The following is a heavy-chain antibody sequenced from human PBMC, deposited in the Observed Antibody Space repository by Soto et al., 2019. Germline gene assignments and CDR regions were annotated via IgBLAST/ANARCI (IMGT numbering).Heavy chain of an antibody. Sequence: PGGSLRLSCAASGFTFTNYLMTWVRQAPGKGLEWVSSIDKGGGDTYYADSVKGRFTISRDNSKNTLYLQMNGLRAEDTALYYCAKDAYSSSWYFWGQGTLVTVSS. J-gene: IGHJ4*02. CDR3: AKDAYSSSWYF. V-gene: IGHV3-23*03. CDR1: GFTFTNYL. D-gene: IGHD2-2*01. CDR2: IDKGGGDT.